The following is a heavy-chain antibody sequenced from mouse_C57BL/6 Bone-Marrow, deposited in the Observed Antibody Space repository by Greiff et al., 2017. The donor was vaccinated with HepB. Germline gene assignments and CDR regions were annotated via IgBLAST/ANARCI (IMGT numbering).Heavy chain of an antibody. V-gene: IGHV7-3*01. CDR3: ASPRRGYAMDY. Sequence: EVQVVESGGGLVQPGGSLSLSCAASGFTFTDYYMSWVRQPPGKALEWLGFIRNKANGYTTEYSASVKGRFTISRDNSQSILYLQMNALGAEDSATYYCASPRRGYAMDYWGQGTSVTVSS. J-gene: IGHJ4*01. CDR1: GFTFTDYY. CDR2: IRNKANGYTT.